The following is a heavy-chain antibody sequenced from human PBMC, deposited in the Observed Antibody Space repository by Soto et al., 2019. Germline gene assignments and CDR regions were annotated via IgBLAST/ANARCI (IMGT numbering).Heavy chain of an antibody. Sequence: SETLSLTCTVSGGSISSGGYYWSWIRQHPGKGLEWIGYIYYSGSTYYNPSLKSRVTISVDTSKNQFSLKLSSVTAADTAVYYCARLSEMGGLGIARAFDIWGQGTMVTVSS. J-gene: IGHJ3*02. V-gene: IGHV4-31*03. CDR1: GGSISSGGYY. D-gene: IGHD3-16*01. CDR3: ARLSEMGGLGIARAFDI. CDR2: IYYSGST.